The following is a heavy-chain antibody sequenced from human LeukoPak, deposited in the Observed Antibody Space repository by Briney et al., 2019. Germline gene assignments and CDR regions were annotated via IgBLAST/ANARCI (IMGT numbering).Heavy chain of an antibody. CDR1: GFTFSSYW. V-gene: IGHV3-7*01. D-gene: IGHD3-22*01. Sequence: GGSLRLSCAASGFTFSSYWMSWVRQAPGKGLEWVANIKQDGSEKYYVDSVKGRFTISRDNAKNSLYLQMNSLRAEDTAVYYCARDSGLDEYYYDSSGYYAYWGQGTLVTVSS. CDR3: ARDSGLDEYYYDSSGYYAY. J-gene: IGHJ4*02. CDR2: IKQDGSEK.